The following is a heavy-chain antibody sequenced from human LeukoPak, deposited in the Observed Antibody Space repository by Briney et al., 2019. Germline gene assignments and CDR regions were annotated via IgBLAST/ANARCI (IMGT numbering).Heavy chain of an antibody. J-gene: IGHJ4*02. Sequence: GGSLRLSCTASGFTFDNYAMHWVRQAPGKGLEWVSGISWNSGSIGYADSVKGRFTISRDNAKNSLYLQMNSLRAEDMALYYCAKDTRQYSTSGEFDYWGQGTLVTVSS. CDR1: GFTFDNYA. D-gene: IGHD6-6*01. V-gene: IGHV3-9*03. CDR3: AKDTRQYSTSGEFDY. CDR2: ISWNSGSI.